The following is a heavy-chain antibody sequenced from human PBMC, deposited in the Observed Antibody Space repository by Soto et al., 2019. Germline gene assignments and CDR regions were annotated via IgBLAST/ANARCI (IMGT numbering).Heavy chain of an antibody. CDR2: ISYDGSNK. CDR3: AKVPFSGWNFDY. D-gene: IGHD6-19*01. J-gene: IGHJ4*02. CDR1: GFTFSSYG. V-gene: IGHV3-30*18. Sequence: GGSLRLSCAASGFTFSSYGMHWVRQAPGKGLEWVAVISYDGSNKYYADSVKGRFTISRDNSKNTLYLQMNSLRAEDTAVYYCAKVPFSGWNFDYWGQGTLVTVSS.